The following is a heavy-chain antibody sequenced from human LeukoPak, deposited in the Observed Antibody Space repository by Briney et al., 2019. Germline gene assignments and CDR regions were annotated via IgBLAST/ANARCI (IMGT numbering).Heavy chain of an antibody. V-gene: IGHV1-46*01. CDR2: INPSGGST. J-gene: IGHJ4*02. CDR1: GYTFTSYY. Sequence: ASVKVSCKASGYTFTSYYMHWVRQAPGQGLEWMGIINPSGGSTSYAQKFQGRVTMTRDMSTSTVYMELSSLRSEDTAVYYCPSGSDYYDSRSFWDYWGQGTLVTVSS. D-gene: IGHD3-22*01. CDR3: PSGSDYYDSRSFWDY.